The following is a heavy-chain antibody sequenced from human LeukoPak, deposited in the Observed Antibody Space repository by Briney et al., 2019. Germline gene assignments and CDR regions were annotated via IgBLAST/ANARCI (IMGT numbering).Heavy chain of an antibody. CDR3: ARATRIAVAGPSMDV. CDR2: IYSGGST. Sequence: GGSLRLSCAASGFTVSSNYMSWVRQAPGKGLEWVSVIYSGGSTYYADSVKGRFTISRHNSKNTLYLQMNSLRDEDTAVYYCARATRIAVAGPSMDVWGQGTTVTVSS. CDR1: GFTVSSNY. D-gene: IGHD6-19*01. V-gene: IGHV3-53*04. J-gene: IGHJ6*02.